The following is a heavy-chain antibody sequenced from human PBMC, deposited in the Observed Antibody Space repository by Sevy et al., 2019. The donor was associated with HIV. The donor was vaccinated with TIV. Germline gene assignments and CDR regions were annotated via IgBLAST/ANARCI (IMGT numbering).Heavy chain of an antibody. CDR3: ATAYSHCSGGSCYSGTSYMDV. Sequence: GRSLRLSCAASGFTFSSYGMHWVRQAPGKGLEWVAVISYDGSNKYYADSVKGRFTISRDNSKNTLYLQTNSLRAEDTAVYYCATAYSHCSGGSCYSGTSYMDVWGKGTTVTVSS. CDR2: ISYDGSNK. J-gene: IGHJ6*03. CDR1: GFTFSSYG. D-gene: IGHD2-15*01. V-gene: IGHV3-30*03.